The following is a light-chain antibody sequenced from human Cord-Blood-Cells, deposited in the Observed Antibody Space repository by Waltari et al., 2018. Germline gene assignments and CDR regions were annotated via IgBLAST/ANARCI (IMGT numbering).Light chain of an antibody. V-gene: IGKV1-39*01. J-gene: IGKJ4*01. CDR1: QSISSY. CDR3: QQSYSTPLT. CDR2: AAS. Sequence: DIQMTQSPSSLSASVVDRATITCRASQSISSYLNLYQQKPGKAPKLLIYAASSLQSGVPSRFSGSGSGTDFTLTISSLQPEDFATYYCQQSYSTPLTFGGGTKVEIK.